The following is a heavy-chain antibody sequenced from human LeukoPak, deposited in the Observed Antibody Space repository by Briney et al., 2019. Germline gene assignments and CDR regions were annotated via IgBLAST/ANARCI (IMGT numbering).Heavy chain of an antibody. CDR2: IYPGDSDS. D-gene: IGHD6-19*01. J-gene: IGHJ4*02. Sequence: GESLKISCKGSGHTFTNYWIAWVRQMPGKSLEWMGMIYPGDSDSRYSPSFQGQVTFSADKSISTAYLQWSSLKASDSAMYYCVRESGYSSGWYPYWGQGTLVTVSS. V-gene: IGHV5-51*01. CDR3: VRESGYSSGWYPY. CDR1: GHTFTNYW.